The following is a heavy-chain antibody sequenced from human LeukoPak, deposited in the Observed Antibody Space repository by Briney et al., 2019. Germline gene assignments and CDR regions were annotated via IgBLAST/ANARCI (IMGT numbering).Heavy chain of an antibody. Sequence: GASVKVSCKASGYTFTGYYMHWVRQAHGQGLEWMGWINPNSGGTNYAQKFQGRATITRDTSISTAYMELSRLRSDDTAVYYCARVRHSSGWYGGAGYWGQGTLVTVSS. CDR2: INPNSGGT. J-gene: IGHJ4*02. CDR3: ARVRHSSGWYGGAGY. D-gene: IGHD6-19*01. CDR1: GYTFTGYY. V-gene: IGHV1-2*02.